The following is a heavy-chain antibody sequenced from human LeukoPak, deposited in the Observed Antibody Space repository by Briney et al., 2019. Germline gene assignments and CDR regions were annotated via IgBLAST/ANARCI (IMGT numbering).Heavy chain of an antibody. CDR2: INHSGST. CDR3: ARGGGALDI. Sequence: SSETLSLTCAVYGGSFSGYYWSWIRQPPGKGLEWIGEINHSGSTNYNPSLKSRVTISVDTSKNQLSLKLSSVTAADTAVYYCARGGGALDIWGQGTMVTVSS. J-gene: IGHJ3*02. CDR1: GGSFSGYY. V-gene: IGHV4-34*01. D-gene: IGHD6-25*01.